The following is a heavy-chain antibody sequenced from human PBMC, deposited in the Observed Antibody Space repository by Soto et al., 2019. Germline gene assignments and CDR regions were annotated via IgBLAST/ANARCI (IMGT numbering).Heavy chain of an antibody. CDR1: GGSISSYY. Sequence: QVQLQESGPGLVKPSETLSLTCTVSGGSISSYYWSWIRQPPGKGLEWIGYIYNSGSTNYNPSLKSRVTISLDTSKKQFSLMLSSVTAADTAVYYCARETRYPQDYFDYWGQGTLVTVSS. CDR2: IYNSGST. V-gene: IGHV4-59*01. J-gene: IGHJ4*02. CDR3: ARETRYPQDYFDY. D-gene: IGHD1-20*01.